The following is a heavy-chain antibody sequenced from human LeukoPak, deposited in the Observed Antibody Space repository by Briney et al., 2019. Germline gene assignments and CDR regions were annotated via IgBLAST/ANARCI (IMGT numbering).Heavy chain of an antibody. Sequence: ASVKVSCKNPGYSIAGYYIHWVRQAPGQGLEWMGRINPNSGGTNYAQKFQGRVTMTRDTSISTAYMELSRLRSDDTAVYYCARDLSIAAATTRFDPWGLGTLVTVSS. CDR1: GYSIAGYY. D-gene: IGHD6-13*01. V-gene: IGHV1-2*06. J-gene: IGHJ5*02. CDR2: INPNSGGT. CDR3: ARDLSIAAATTRFDP.